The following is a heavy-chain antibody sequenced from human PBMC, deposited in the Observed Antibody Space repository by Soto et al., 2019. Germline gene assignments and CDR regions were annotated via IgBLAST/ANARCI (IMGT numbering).Heavy chain of an antibody. J-gene: IGHJ3*02. Sequence: SVKVSCKASGGTFSSYTISWVRQAPGQGLEWMGRIIPILGIANYAQKFQGRVTITADKSTSTAYMELSSLRSEDTAVYYCAREHSGYDGAFVIWGQGTMVTVSS. CDR3: AREHSGYDGAFVI. D-gene: IGHD5-12*01. CDR2: IIPILGIA. CDR1: GGTFSSYT. V-gene: IGHV1-69*04.